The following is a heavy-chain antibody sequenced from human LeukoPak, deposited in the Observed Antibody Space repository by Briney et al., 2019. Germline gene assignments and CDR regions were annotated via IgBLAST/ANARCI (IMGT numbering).Heavy chain of an antibody. CDR2: IGTVGDT. CDR3: ARDHDGMDV. Sequence: GGSLRLSCAASGFTFNTYDMHWVRQASGKGLEWVSSIGTVGDTYYAGSVKGRFTISREDAKRSLYLQMNSLRAEDTAVYYCARDHDGMDVWGQGTTVTVSS. J-gene: IGHJ6*02. V-gene: IGHV3-13*01. CDR1: GFTFNTYD.